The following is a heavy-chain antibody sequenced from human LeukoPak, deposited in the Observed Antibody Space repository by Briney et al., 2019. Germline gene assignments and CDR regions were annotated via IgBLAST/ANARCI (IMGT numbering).Heavy chain of an antibody. Sequence: KASQTLSLTCTVSGGSISSGGYYWSWIRQHPGKGLEWIGYIYYSGSTYYNPSLKSRVTISVDTSKNQFSLKLSSVTAADTAVYYCARYIRIAARRSYYYYYGMDVWGQGTTVTVSS. CDR3: ARYIRIAARRSYYYYYGMDV. J-gene: IGHJ6*02. D-gene: IGHD6-6*01. CDR1: GGSISSGGYY. V-gene: IGHV4-31*03. CDR2: IYYSGST.